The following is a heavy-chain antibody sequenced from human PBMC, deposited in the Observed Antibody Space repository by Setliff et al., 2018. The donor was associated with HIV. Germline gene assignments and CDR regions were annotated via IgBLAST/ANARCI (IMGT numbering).Heavy chain of an antibody. Sequence: PSETLSLTCAVYGGSSNGYYWSWIRQPPGKGLEWIGEVNHSGSTSYNPSLKSRVTISVDTSKNQFSLKLSSVTAADTAVYYCARGRDDYNYDPFDIWGQGTMVTVSS. CDR2: VNHSGST. D-gene: IGHD4-4*01. J-gene: IGHJ3*02. V-gene: IGHV4-34*01. CDR3: ARGRDDYNYDPFDI. CDR1: GGSSNGYY.